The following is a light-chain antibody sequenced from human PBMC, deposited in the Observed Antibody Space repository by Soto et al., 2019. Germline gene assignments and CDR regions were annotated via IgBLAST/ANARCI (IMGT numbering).Light chain of an antibody. J-gene: IGKJ2*01. CDR1: QGISYY. CDR3: QKYNSARYT. Sequence: DIQMTQSPSSLSASVGDRVTITSRASQGISYYLAWYQQQPGKVPNLLLYAASTLQSGVPSRFSGSGSGTDFTLTISSLQPEDVANYYSQKYNSARYTFGQGTKLEIK. CDR2: AAS. V-gene: IGKV1-27*01.